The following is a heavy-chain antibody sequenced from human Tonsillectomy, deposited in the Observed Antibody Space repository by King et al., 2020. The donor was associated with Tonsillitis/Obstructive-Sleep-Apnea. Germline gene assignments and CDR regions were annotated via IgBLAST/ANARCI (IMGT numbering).Heavy chain of an antibody. CDR1: GFTVSSKY. CDR3: ARGFWNGSPGFDY. CDR2: IYAGGST. Sequence: VQLVESGGGLVQPGGSLRLSCAASGFTVSSKYMSWVRQAPGKGLEWVSVIYAGGSTFYADSVKGRFTISRDNSKNTVYLQMNSLRAEDTAVYYWARGFWNGSPGFDYWGQGTLVTVSS. V-gene: IGHV3-66*01. J-gene: IGHJ4*02. D-gene: IGHD3-3*01.